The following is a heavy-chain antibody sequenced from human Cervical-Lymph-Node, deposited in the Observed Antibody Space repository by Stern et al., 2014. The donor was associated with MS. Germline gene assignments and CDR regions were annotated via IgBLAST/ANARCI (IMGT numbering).Heavy chain of an antibody. Sequence: QVTLKESGPTLVKPTQTVTLTCTLSGFSVTTAGVGVGWIRQPPGKALEWLALLSWDDDKLYSPSLKNRLTITKDTSKNQVVLTMTNVDPVDTATYYCAHSRVKYCRGGTCYSSLFDYWGQGTLVTVSS. J-gene: IGHJ4*02. CDR1: GFSVTTAGVG. CDR2: LSWDDDK. CDR3: AHSRVKYCRGGTCYSSLFDY. V-gene: IGHV2-5*02. D-gene: IGHD2-15*01.